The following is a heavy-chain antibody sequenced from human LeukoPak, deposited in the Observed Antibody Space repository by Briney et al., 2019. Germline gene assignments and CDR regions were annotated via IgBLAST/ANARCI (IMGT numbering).Heavy chain of an antibody. J-gene: IGHJ6*03. CDR1: GYSFTSYW. Sequence: GASLQISCKGSGYSFTSYWIGWVRQLPGKGLEWMGIIYPGDSDTRYSPSFQGQVTISADKSISTAYLQWSSLKASDTAMYYCARRNDTYYYYYMDVWGKGTTVTVSS. D-gene: IGHD1-1*01. CDR2: IYPGDSDT. V-gene: IGHV5-51*01. CDR3: ARRNDTYYYYYMDV.